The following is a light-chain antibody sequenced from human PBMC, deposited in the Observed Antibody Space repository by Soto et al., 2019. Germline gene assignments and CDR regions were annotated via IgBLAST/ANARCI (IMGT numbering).Light chain of an antibody. CDR1: SSEGGGYNY. J-gene: IGLJ1*01. CDR3: CSYTTSNTRQIV. CDR2: DVS. V-gene: IGLV2-14*03. Sequence: QPAPLSWASRKSNPLSSPWTSSEGGGYNYVSWYQHHPGKAPKLMIYDVSNRPSGVSNRFSGSKSGNTASLTISGLQPEDEADYYCCSYTTSNTRQIVFGTGTKVTVL.